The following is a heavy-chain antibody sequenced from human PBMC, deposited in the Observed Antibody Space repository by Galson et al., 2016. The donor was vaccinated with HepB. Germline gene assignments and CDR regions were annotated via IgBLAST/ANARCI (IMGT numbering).Heavy chain of an antibody. CDR1: GFTLSSSA. CDR3: SIEYHDFWSGNN. CDR2: IERDGSEK. V-gene: IGHV3-7*03. J-gene: IGHJ4*02. Sequence: SLRLSCAASGFTLSSSAMSWVRQAPGEGLEWVANIERDGSEKNYVDSVKGRFTISRDNAKNSLYLQMNSLRVEDTAVYYCSIEYHDFWSGNNWGQGTLVTVSS. D-gene: IGHD3/OR15-3a*01.